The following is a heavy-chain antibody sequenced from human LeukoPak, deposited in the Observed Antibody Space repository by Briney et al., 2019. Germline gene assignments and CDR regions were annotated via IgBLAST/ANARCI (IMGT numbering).Heavy chain of an antibody. Sequence: GGSLTLSCAASGFTFSSYGVHWVRQAPGQGMEWVAVISSDGSNKYYADSVKGRFTISRDNSKNTLYLQMNSLTAQDTAVYYCAKEGDVDTAMGPLYYFDYWGQGTLVTVSS. D-gene: IGHD5-18*01. J-gene: IGHJ4*02. CDR3: AKEGDVDTAMGPLYYFDY. V-gene: IGHV3-30*18. CDR2: ISSDGSNK. CDR1: GFTFSSYG.